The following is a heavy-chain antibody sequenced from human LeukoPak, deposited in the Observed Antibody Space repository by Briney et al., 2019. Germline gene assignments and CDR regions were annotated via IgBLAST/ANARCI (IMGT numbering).Heavy chain of an antibody. CDR2: IRGSGGGT. Sequence: PGGSLRLSCAASGFTFSSYAMSWVRQAPGKGLEWVSSIRGSGGGTNYGDSVKGRFTISRDNAKNTLYLQMDSLRAEDTAVYYCARSGTTRYYYMDVWGKGTTVTVSS. D-gene: IGHD4-17*01. V-gene: IGHV3-23*01. CDR1: GFTFSSYA. CDR3: ARSGTTRYYYMDV. J-gene: IGHJ6*03.